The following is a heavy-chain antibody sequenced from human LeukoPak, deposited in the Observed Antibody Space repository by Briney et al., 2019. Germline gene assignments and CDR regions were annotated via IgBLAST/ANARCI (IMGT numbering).Heavy chain of an antibody. CDR3: ARDPSEASHPYYFDY. V-gene: IGHV3-7*01. J-gene: IGHJ4*01. CDR2: INPDGTKT. Sequence: PGGSLRLSCAASGFAFSLYWMTWVRQAPGKGLEWVANINPDGTKTSYADFVEGRFSISRDNAKNSLYLQMNSLRDEDTALYYCARDPSEASHPYYFDYWGQGTLVTVSS. CDR1: GFAFSLYW.